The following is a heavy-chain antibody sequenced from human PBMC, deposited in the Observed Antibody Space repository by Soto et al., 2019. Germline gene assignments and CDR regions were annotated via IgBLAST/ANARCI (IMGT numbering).Heavy chain of an antibody. Sequence: QVQLVESGGGLVKPGGSLRLSCAASGFTFSDYYMSWIRQAPGKGLERISYISGSNIYTNYADSVKGRFTISRDNANNSLYLQMDSLRVEDTAVYYCARDGGEVIPAAIGGGYGMDVWGQGTTVTVSS. CDR3: ARDGGEVIPAAIGGGYGMDV. CDR2: ISGSNIYT. J-gene: IGHJ6*02. D-gene: IGHD2-2*01. CDR1: GFTFSDYY. V-gene: IGHV3-11*06.